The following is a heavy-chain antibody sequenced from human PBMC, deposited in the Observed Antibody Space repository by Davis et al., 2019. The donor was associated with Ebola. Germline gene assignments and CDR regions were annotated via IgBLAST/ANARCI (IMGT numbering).Heavy chain of an antibody. D-gene: IGHD5-18*01. CDR3: TSQGHRGSYLIHDY. CDR1: GYTFTSYW. V-gene: IGHV5-10-1*01. J-gene: IGHJ4*02. Sequence: GESLKISCKASGYTFTSYWISWVRQMPGKGLEWMGRIDLSDSYTSYSLPFQGHVTISADRSISTAYLQWSSLKASDTAMYYCTSQGHRGSYLIHDYWGQGTQVIVSS. CDR2: IDLSDSYT.